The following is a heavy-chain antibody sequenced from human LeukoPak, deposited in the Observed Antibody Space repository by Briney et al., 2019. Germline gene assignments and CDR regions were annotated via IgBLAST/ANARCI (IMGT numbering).Heavy chain of an antibody. J-gene: IGHJ4*02. CDR2: VRNDGSNE. D-gene: IGHD4-17*01. CDR1: GFVLSDYG. V-gene: IGHV3-30*02. CDR3: ARDRYGDYGDFDY. Sequence: PGGSLRLSCTASGFVLSDYGMHWVRQAPGKGLEWVAFVRNDGSNEYYVGSVKGRFTISRDNSKNTLYLQMNSLRAEDTAVYYCARDRYGDYGDFDYWGQGTLVTVSS.